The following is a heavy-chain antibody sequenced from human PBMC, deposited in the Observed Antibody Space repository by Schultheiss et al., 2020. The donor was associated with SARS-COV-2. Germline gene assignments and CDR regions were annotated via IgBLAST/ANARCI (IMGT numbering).Heavy chain of an antibody. CDR1: GGSFSGYY. CDR3: ARDWRGGWPYYYYYGMDV. V-gene: IGHV4-31*11. J-gene: IGHJ6*02. Sequence: SETLSLTCAVYGGSFSGYYWSWIRQHPGKGLEWIGYIYYSGSTYYNPSLKSRVTISVDTSKNQFSLKLSSVTAADTAVYYCARDWRGGWPYYYYYGMDVWGQGTTVTVSS. CDR2: IYYSGST. D-gene: IGHD3-10*01.